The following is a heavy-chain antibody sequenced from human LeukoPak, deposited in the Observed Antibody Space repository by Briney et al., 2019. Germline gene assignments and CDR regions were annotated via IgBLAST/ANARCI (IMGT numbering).Heavy chain of an antibody. CDR1: GGSFSGYY. D-gene: IGHD2-2*01. V-gene: IGHV4-34*01. Sequence: SETLSLTCAVYGGSFSGYYWSWIRQPPGKGLEWIGEINHSGSTNYNPSLKSRVTKSVDTSKNQFSLKLSSVTAADTAVYYCARTRGYCSSTSCPRGWFDPWGKGTLVTVSS. J-gene: IGHJ5*02. CDR2: INHSGST. CDR3: ARTRGYCSSTSCPRGWFDP.